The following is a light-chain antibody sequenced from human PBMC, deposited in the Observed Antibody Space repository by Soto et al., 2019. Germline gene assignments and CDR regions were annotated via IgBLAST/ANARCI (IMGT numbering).Light chain of an antibody. J-gene: IGKJ1*01. Sequence: EIVLTQSPGTLSLSPGERATLSCRASQSVSSSYLAWYQQKPGQAPRLLIYGASSRATGIPDRFSGSGSGTDFTLTISRLEPADLAVYYCQQYGSSPGTFGQGTKVEIK. CDR3: QQYGSSPGT. V-gene: IGKV3-20*01. CDR1: QSVSSSY. CDR2: GAS.